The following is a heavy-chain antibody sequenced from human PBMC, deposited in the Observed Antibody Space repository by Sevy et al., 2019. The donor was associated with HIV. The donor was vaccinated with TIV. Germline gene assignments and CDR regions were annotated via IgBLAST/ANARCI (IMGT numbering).Heavy chain of an antibody. Sequence: GGSLRLSCVASGFTFSTVWMSWVRQAPGKGLEWVGRVRSNTDGGTTDYPASVKGRFTISRDDSKNTLYLQMNNLKTEDTAVYGSTIDPVHYLWGQGTLVSDSS. CDR3: TIDPVHYL. V-gene: IGHV3-15*05. J-gene: IGHJ4*02. CDR2: VRSNTDGGTT. D-gene: IGHD3-10*01. CDR1: GFTFSTVW.